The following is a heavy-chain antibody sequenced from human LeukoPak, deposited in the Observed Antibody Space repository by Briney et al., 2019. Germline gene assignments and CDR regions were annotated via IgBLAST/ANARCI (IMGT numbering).Heavy chain of an antibody. CDR1: GYTFTSYG. D-gene: IGHD2-15*01. J-gene: IGHJ3*02. CDR2: ISAYNGNT. V-gene: IGHV1-18*01. Sequence: ASVNVSCKASGYTFTSYGISWVRQAPGQGLEWMGWISAYNGNTNYAQKLQGRVTMTTDTSTSTAYMELRSLRSDDTAVYYRAREEGRIATDDAFDIWGQGTMVTVSS. CDR3: AREEGRIATDDAFDI.